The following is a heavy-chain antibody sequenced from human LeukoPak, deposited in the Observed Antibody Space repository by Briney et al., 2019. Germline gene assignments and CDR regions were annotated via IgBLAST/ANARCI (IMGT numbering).Heavy chain of an antibody. V-gene: IGHV3-33*01. CDR2: IWYDGSNK. Sequence: GGSLRFSCAASGFTFSSYGMHWVRQAPGKGLEWVAVIWYDGSNKYYADSVKGRFTISRDNSKNTLYLQMNSLRAEDTAVYYCARDRGGYTASYYFDYWGQGTLVTVSS. J-gene: IGHJ4*02. D-gene: IGHD2-2*02. CDR1: GFTFSSYG. CDR3: ARDRGGYTASYYFDY.